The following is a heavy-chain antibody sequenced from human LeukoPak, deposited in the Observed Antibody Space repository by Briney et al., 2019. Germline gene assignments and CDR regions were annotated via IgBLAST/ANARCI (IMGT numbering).Heavy chain of an antibody. J-gene: IGHJ4*02. Sequence: GASVKVSCKASGYTFSAYYLHWVRQAPGQGLEWMGWINPRNGGTKFAPKFQGRVTMTRDTSISTVHMELSSLRSADTAVYYCARDPSTRWYLDSWGQGVLVIVSS. CDR3: ARDPSTRWYLDS. CDR1: GYTFSAYY. CDR2: INPRNGGT. D-gene: IGHD2-2*01. V-gene: IGHV1-2*02.